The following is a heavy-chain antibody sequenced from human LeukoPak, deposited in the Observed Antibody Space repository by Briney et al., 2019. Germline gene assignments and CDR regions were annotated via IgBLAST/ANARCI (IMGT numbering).Heavy chain of an antibody. J-gene: IGHJ4*02. CDR2: ISDIGSI. V-gene: IGHV4-59*08. CDR3: AGHHPRYTVDF. CDR1: GGSISSYY. Sequence: SETLSLTCTVSGGSISSYYWSWIRQPPGKGLEWIAYISDIGSINDNPSLKSRVTISLDTSKNQFSLKLSSVTAADTAVYYCAGHHPRYTVDFWGQGTLVTVSS. D-gene: IGHD3-16*02.